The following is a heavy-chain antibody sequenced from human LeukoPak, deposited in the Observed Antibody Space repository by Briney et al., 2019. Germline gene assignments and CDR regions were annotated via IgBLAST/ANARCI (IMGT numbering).Heavy chain of an antibody. CDR1: GYTFTSYD. V-gene: IGHV1-8*01. CDR3: ARAIHNTYYYDSSGSMGI. J-gene: IGHJ4*02. Sequence: ASVKVSCKASGYTFTSYDINWVRQATGQGLEWMGWMNPNSGNTGYAQKFQGRVTMTRNTSISTAYMGLSSLRSEDTAVYYCARAIHNTYYYDSSGSMGIWGQGTLVTVSS. CDR2: MNPNSGNT. D-gene: IGHD3-22*01.